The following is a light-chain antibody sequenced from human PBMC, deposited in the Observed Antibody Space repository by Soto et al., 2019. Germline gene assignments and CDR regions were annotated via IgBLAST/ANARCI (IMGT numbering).Light chain of an antibody. J-gene: IGKJ1*01. Sequence: AIRMTQSPSSLSASTGDRVTITCRASQGISSYLAWYQQKPGKAPKLLSYAASTLQRGVPSRFSGSASETDFTLTVSCLQSEDFATYYCQQYYRYPRTFGQGTKVEIK. CDR2: AAS. CDR3: QQYYRYPRT. CDR1: QGISSY. V-gene: IGKV1-8*01.